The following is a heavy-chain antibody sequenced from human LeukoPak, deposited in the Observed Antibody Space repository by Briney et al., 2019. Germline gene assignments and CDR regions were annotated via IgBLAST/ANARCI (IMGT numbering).Heavy chain of an antibody. V-gene: IGHV1-18*01. CDR1: GYTFTTYG. J-gene: IGHJ5*02. Sequence: ASVKVSCKTSGYTFTTYGISWVRQAPGQGLEWMGWISGYDDGHTKYAQTLQDRVTMTTDTSTSTAYMELRSLRSDDTAVYYCARDFLLLGNYDLFDPWGQGTLVIVSS. CDR2: ISGYDDGHT. D-gene: IGHD4-23*01. CDR3: ARDFLLLGNYDLFDP.